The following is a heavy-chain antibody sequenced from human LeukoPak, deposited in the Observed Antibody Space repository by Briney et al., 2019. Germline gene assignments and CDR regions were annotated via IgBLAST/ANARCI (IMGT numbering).Heavy chain of an antibody. J-gene: IGHJ4*02. CDR3: AKNSSGGYSDY. V-gene: IGHV1-18*01. D-gene: IGHD6-19*01. CDR1: GYTFTSSG. CDR2: ISTYTGYS. Sequence: ASVKVSCKASGYTFTSSGISWVRQAPGQGLEWMGWISTYTGYSKYAQNLQGRVTMTADTSTSTAYMELSSLRSHDTAVYYCAKNSSGGYSDYWGQGTLVTVSS.